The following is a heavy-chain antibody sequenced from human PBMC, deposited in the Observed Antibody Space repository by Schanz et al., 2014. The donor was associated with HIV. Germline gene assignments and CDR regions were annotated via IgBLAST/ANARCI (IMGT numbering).Heavy chain of an antibody. Sequence: EVQLLESGGGLVQPGGSLRLSCAASGFTFSNYAMIWVRQAPGKGLEWVSGISGGGGSTYYTDSVKGRFTISRDNSKNTVYLQMNSLRAEATAVYYCAKGPTAAGRGYFQHWGQGTLVTVSS. V-gene: IGHV3-23*01. D-gene: IGHD6-13*01. CDR2: ISGGGGST. CDR1: GFTFSNYA. CDR3: AKGPTAAGRGYFQH. J-gene: IGHJ1*01.